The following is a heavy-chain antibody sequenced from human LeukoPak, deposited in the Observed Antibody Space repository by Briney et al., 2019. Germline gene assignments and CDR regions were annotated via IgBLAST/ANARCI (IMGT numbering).Heavy chain of an antibody. J-gene: IGHJ4*02. V-gene: IGHV4-34*01. Sequence: SETLPLTCAVYGGSFSGYYWSWIRQPPGKGLEWIGEINHSGSTNYNPSLKSRVTISVDTSKNQFSLKLSSVTAAATAVYYCARGSAKWELRQKKKRGFDYWGQGTLVTVSS. D-gene: IGHD1-26*01. CDR3: ARGSAKWELRQKKKRGFDY. CDR1: GGSFSGYY. CDR2: INHSGST.